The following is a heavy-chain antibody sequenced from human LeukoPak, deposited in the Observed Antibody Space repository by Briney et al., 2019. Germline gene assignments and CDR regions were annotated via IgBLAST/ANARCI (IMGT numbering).Heavy chain of an antibody. D-gene: IGHD3-10*01. CDR3: ARAIRYYYGSGSYFPFDY. CDR2: IIPIFGTA. Sequence: ASVTVSCTASGGTFSSYAISWVRQAPGQGLEWMGGIIPIFGTANYAQKFQGRVTITADESTSTAYMELSSLRSEDTAVYYCARAIRYYYGSGSYFPFDYWGQGTLVTVSS. CDR1: GGTFSSYA. J-gene: IGHJ4*02. V-gene: IGHV1-69*13.